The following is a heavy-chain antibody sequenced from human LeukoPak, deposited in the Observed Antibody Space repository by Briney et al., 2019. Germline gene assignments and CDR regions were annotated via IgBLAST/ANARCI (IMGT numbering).Heavy chain of an antibody. CDR3: VRDVGYYGGNHDY. Sequence: GGSLRLSCAASGFNFSDYFLTCVRQAPGKGLEWVANINQDGNEKNYVDSLEGRFTISRDNAKRSLYLQMNSLRVDDTAMYYCVRDVGYYGGNHDYWGQGTLVIVSS. CDR2: INQDGNEK. D-gene: IGHD4-23*01. V-gene: IGHV3-7*01. CDR1: GFNFSDYF. J-gene: IGHJ4*02.